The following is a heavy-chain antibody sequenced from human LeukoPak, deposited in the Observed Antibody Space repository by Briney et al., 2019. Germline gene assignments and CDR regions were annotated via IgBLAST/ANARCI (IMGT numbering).Heavy chain of an antibody. Sequence: SETLSLTCTVSGGSISNSYWSWIRQPAGKGLEWIGRIYSSGSTNYNPSLKSRVTMSVDTSKNQFSLKLTSVTAADTAVYYCARDGLGYCSSTSCSGGWFDPWGQGTLVTVSS. D-gene: IGHD2-2*01. V-gene: IGHV4-4*07. J-gene: IGHJ5*02. CDR2: IYSSGST. CDR3: ARDGLGYCSSTSCSGGWFDP. CDR1: GGSISNSY.